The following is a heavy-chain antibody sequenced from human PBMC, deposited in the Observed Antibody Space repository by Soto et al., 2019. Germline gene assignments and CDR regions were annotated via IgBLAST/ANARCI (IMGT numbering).Heavy chain of an antibody. D-gene: IGHD3-10*01. Sequence: ASVKVSCKASGYTFTGYYMHWVRQAPGQGLEWMGWINPNSGGTNYAQKFQGRVTMTRDTSISTAYMELSRLRSDDTAVYYCARPTMVRAAKTYYYYGMDIWGQGTTVTVSS. CDR3: ARPTMVRAAKTYYYYGMDI. V-gene: IGHV1-2*02. CDR2: INPNSGGT. CDR1: GYTFTGYY. J-gene: IGHJ6*02.